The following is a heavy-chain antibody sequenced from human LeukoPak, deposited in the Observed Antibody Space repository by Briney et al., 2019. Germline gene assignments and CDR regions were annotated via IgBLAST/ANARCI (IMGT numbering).Heavy chain of an antibody. Sequence: SETLSLTCTVSGGSISSYYWSWIRQPPGKGLEWIGYIYYSGSTNYNPSLKSRVTISVDTSKNQFPLKLSSVTAADTAVYYCARGHGWRGANWFDPWGQGTLVTVSS. CDR3: ARGHGWRGANWFDP. V-gene: IGHV4-59*01. J-gene: IGHJ5*02. CDR2: IYYSGST. D-gene: IGHD6-19*01. CDR1: GGSISSYY.